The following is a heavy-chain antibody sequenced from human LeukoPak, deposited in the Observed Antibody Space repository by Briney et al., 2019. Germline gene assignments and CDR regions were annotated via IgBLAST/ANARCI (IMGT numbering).Heavy chain of an antibody. CDR3: AKTALSALDAFDI. D-gene: IGHD5-18*01. CDR2: ISWNSGSI. Sequence: GGSLRLSCAASGFTFDDYAMHWVRQAPGKGLEWVSGISWNSGSIGYADSVKGRFTISRDNAKNSLYLQMNSLRAEDTALYYCAKTALSALDAFDIWGQGTMVTVSS. V-gene: IGHV3-9*01. CDR1: GFTFDDYA. J-gene: IGHJ3*02.